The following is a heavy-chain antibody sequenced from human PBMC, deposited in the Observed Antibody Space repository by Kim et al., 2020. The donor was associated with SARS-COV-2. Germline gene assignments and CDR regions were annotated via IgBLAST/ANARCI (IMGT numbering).Heavy chain of an antibody. CDR2: IKNKADGGTT. J-gene: IGHJ4*02. CDR3: TAFSSSSDYFDY. D-gene: IGHD6-6*01. Sequence: GGSLRLSCAASGFTFSNAWMNWVRQAPGKGLEWVGRIKNKADGGTTHYVAPVKGRFTISRDDSKNTLYLQMNSLKTEDTAVYYCTAFSSSSDYFDYWGQG. V-gene: IGHV3-15*01. CDR1: GFTFSNAW.